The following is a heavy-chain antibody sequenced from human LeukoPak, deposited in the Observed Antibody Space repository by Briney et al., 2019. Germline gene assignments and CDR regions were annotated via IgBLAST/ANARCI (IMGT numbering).Heavy chain of an antibody. J-gene: IGHJ4*02. Sequence: GGSLRLSCAASGFTFSTYGMHWVRQARGKGLEWVSYIGSIGTIIYYADSVKGRFTISRDNAKSSLYLQMNSLRAEDTAVYYCARSLGLSYFDHWGQGTLVTVSS. D-gene: IGHD5-18*01. CDR2: IGSIGTII. V-gene: IGHV3-48*04. CDR1: GFTFSTYG. CDR3: ARSLGLSYFDH.